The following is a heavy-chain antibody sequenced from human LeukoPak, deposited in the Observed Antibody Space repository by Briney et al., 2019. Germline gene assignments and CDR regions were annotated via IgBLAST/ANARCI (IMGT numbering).Heavy chain of an antibody. Sequence: ASVKVSCKASGYTFTSYYMHWVRQAPGQGLEWMGIINPSGGSTSYAQKFQGRVTMTRDTSTSTVYMELSSLRSEDTAVYYCARGAYPTDLMLYGDYWGQGTLDTVSS. CDR3: ARGAYPTDLMLYGDY. V-gene: IGHV1-46*01. D-gene: IGHD2-8*01. CDR2: INPSGGST. J-gene: IGHJ4*02. CDR1: GYTFTSYY.